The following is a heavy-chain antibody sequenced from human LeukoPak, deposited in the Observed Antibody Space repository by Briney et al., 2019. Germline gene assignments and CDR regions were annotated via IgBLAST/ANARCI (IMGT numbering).Heavy chain of an antibody. CDR1: GFTFSSYG. CDR3: ANYRGVILYDAFDI. D-gene: IGHD3-10*01. CDR2: IRYDGSNK. Sequence: GGSLRLSCAASGFTFSSYGMHWVRQAPGKGLEWVAFIRYDGSNKYYADSVKGRFTISRDNSKNTLYLQMNSLRAEDTAVYYCANYRGVILYDAFDIWGQGTMVTVSS. V-gene: IGHV3-30*02. J-gene: IGHJ3*02.